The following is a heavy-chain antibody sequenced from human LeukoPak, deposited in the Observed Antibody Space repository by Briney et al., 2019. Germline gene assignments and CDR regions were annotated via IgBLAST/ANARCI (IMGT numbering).Heavy chain of an antibody. CDR1: GFPFSFYA. Sequence: GGSLRLSCAASGFPFSFYAMHWVCQAPGKGLEWVGVISYNGSNKYYADSVKGRFTLSRDNSKNMLFLQMNSLRAEDTAVYYCARGRNTRSLDYWGQGTLVTVSS. V-gene: IGHV3-30*04. D-gene: IGHD2-15*01. CDR2: ISYNGSNK. CDR3: ARGRNTRSLDY. J-gene: IGHJ4*02.